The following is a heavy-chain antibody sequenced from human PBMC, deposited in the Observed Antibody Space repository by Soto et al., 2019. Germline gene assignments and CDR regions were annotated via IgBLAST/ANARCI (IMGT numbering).Heavy chain of an antibody. J-gene: IGHJ4*02. Sequence: QVQLVQSGAEVKKPGASVKVSCKASGYTFTTYYMHWVRLAPGQGLEWMGIINPSGGDTTHAQKFHGRVTMPRDTATSTGYMELSSLPSVDTAVYSCAGDRILLVGYFHYMSQANLVTVSS. CDR1: GYTFTTYY. CDR3: AGDRILLVGYFHY. D-gene: IGHD2-8*02. V-gene: IGHV1-46*01. CDR2: INPSGGDT.